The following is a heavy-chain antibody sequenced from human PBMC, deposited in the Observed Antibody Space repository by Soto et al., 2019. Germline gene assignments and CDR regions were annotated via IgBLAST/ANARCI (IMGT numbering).Heavy chain of an antibody. CDR1: GYTFTSYY. CDR3: ARGGRIVDTGSGYYYYHAMDV. V-gene: IGHV1-46*01. CDR2: FNPTGDTA. D-gene: IGHD5-18*01. Sequence: CASVKVSCKASGYTFTSYYIHWVRQAPGQGLEWMGIFNPTGDTASYAQKLQGRVTMTRDTSTGTAYMELGSLRSEDTAVYYCARGGRIVDTGSGYYYYHAMDVWGQGTKVTVS. J-gene: IGHJ6*02.